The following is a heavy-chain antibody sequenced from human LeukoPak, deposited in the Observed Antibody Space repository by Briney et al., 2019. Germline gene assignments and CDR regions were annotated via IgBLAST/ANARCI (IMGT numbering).Heavy chain of an antibody. D-gene: IGHD3-22*01. CDR3: AKGGSTNMMVVTPGAFDI. CDR1: GFTFSTYA. J-gene: IGHJ3*02. V-gene: IGHV3-23*01. Sequence: GGSLRLSCAASGFTFSTYAMSWVCQAPGKGLEWVSAVRGSGSDTYYADSVKGRFTISRDNSKNTVYLQMNSLRADDTAVYYCAKGGSTNMMVVTPGAFDIWGQGTMVTVSS. CDR2: VRGSGSDT.